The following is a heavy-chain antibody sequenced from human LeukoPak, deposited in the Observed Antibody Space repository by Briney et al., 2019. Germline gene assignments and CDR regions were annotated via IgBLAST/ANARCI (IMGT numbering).Heavy chain of an antibody. Sequence: ASVKVSCKASGYTFTGNFLHGVRQAPGQGLQWMGWINPNSGTTKSAQNFQGRVTMTRDTSSSTVYMELSSLRSEDTAVYFCARRHYEILTGYYKFDYWGQGTLVTVSS. CDR2: INPNSGTT. D-gene: IGHD3-9*01. CDR3: ARRHYEILTGYYKFDY. CDR1: GYTFTGNF. V-gene: IGHV1-2*02. J-gene: IGHJ4*02.